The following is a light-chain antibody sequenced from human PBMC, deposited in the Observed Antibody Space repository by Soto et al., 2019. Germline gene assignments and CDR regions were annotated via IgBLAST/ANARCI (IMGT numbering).Light chain of an antibody. CDR1: QSVSSSY. CDR3: QQNGSSPWT. CDR2: GAS. Sequence: EMVLTQSPGTLSLSPGERATLSCRASQSVSSSYLAWYQQKPGQAPRTLIYGASSRAICIPDRFSGSWSGTDVTLTIRRLEPEDFAVYYCQQNGSSPWTFGQGTKVEIK. V-gene: IGKV3-20*01. J-gene: IGKJ1*01.